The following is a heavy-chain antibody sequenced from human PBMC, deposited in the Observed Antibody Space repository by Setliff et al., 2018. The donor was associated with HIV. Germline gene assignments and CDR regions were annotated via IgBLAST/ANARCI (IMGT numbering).Heavy chain of an antibody. V-gene: IGHV4-4*02. CDR1: GGSIGTANW. CDR3: ARDMTYYFDSSGSFGWFDP. D-gene: IGHD3-22*01. Sequence: SETLSLTCAVSGGSIGTANWWSWVRQPPGQGLEWIGEIYYSGNTNYNPSLKSRVTMSVDKPKNHLSLKLNSVTAADTAVYYCARDMTYYFDSSGSFGWFDPWGQGTLVTVSS. CDR2: IYYSGNT. J-gene: IGHJ5*02.